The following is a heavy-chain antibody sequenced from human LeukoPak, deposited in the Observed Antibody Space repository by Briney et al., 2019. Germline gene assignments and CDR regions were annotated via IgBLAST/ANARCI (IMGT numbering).Heavy chain of an antibody. D-gene: IGHD1-1*01. CDR2: TFYRSKWYT. CDR3: ARGRPETGFDY. V-gene: IGHV6-1*01. J-gene: IGHJ4*02. Sequence: HSQSLSLTCAISGDSVSTNIATWNWIRQSPSRGLEWLGRTFYRSKWYTDYALSVRSRIILNSDTSKNQLSLQLPSLTPEDTAVYYCARGRPETGFDYWGQGALVTVSS. CDR1: GDSVSTNIAT.